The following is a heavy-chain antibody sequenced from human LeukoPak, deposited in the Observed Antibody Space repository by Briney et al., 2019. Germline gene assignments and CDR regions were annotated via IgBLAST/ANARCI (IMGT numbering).Heavy chain of an antibody. V-gene: IGHV3-53*01. J-gene: IGHJ4*02. CDR1: GFTFSTYA. D-gene: IGHD3-10*01. CDR3: ARDQPDYGSGMGPFDY. CDR2: IYSGGST. Sequence: GGSLRLSCAASGFTFSTYAMSWVRQAPGKGLEWVSVIYSGGSTYYADSVKGRFTISRDNSKNTLYLQMNSLRAEDTAVYYCARDQPDYGSGMGPFDYWGQGTLVTVSS.